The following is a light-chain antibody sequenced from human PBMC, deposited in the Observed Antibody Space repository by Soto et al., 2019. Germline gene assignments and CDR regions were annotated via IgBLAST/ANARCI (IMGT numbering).Light chain of an antibody. CDR1: ISNIVRNS. CDR3: AAWDDSLNEYV. V-gene: IGLV1-44*01. J-gene: IGLJ1*01. CDR2: GNT. Sequence: QALLSQSPSVSGTPGQRFPITCSGSISNIVRNSVNLYKHLPGTAPKLLTHGNTHRPSWVPDRFSGSKSGTSASLAISGLQPEDEADYCCAAWDDSLNEYVFGDGTKVTVL.